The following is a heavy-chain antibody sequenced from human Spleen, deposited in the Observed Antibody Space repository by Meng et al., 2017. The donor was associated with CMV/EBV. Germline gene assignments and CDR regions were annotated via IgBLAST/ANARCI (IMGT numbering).Heavy chain of an antibody. Sequence: GESLKISCTASGFTFGDYAMSWVRQAPGKGLEWVGFIRSKAYGGTTEYAASVKGRFTISRDDSKSIAYLQMNSLNTEDSAVYYCTRAGDIVVVPAATGAADYWGQGTLVTVSS. D-gene: IGHD2-2*01. J-gene: IGHJ4*02. V-gene: IGHV3-49*04. CDR1: GFTFGDYA. CDR3: TRAGDIVVVPAATGAADY. CDR2: IRSKAYGGTT.